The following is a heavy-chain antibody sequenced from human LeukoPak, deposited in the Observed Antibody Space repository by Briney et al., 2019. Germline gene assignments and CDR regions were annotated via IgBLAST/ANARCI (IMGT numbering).Heavy chain of an antibody. Sequence: GGSLRLSCAASGFTFSSSSISWVRQAPGKGLEWVSAITDAVGSTHYADSVKGRFTISSDNSKNTVYLQMNSLRPEDMAVYYCAKEIFSGLLYIDYWGQGTLVTVSS. D-gene: IGHD5-12*01. CDR3: AKEIFSGLLYIDY. CDR1: GFTFSSSS. J-gene: IGHJ4*02. CDR2: ITDAVGST. V-gene: IGHV3-23*01.